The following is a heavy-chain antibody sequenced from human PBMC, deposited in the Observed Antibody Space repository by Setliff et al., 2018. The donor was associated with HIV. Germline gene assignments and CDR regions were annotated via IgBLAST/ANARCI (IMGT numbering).Heavy chain of an antibody. D-gene: IGHD2-8*01. Sequence: ASVKVSCKASGYTFTSNDINWVRQATGQGLEWMGWMNPNSGNTGYAQKFQGRVTMTRNTSISTVYMELNSLRSEDTAVYYCARGRYCTTLSCPYYFDYWGQGTLVTVSS. CDR3: ARGRYCTTLSCPYYFDY. J-gene: IGHJ4*02. CDR1: GYTFTSND. V-gene: IGHV1-8*02. CDR2: MNPNSGNT.